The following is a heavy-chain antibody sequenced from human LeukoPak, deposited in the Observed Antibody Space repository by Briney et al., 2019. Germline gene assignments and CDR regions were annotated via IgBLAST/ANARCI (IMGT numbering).Heavy chain of an antibody. CDR1: GFTFSNFW. CDR2: IDIDGYST. J-gene: IGHJ4*02. Sequence: GGSLRLSCAASGFTFSNFWMHWVRQAPGKGLVCVSRIDIDGYSTTYADSVKGRFTISRDNAKNMLSLQMNSLRADDTAVYYCARGFHAPDYWGQGTLVTVSS. CDR3: ARGFHAPDY. V-gene: IGHV3-74*01. D-gene: IGHD2/OR15-2a*01.